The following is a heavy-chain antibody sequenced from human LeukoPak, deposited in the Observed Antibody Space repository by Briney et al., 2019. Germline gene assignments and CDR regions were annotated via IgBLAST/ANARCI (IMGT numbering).Heavy chain of an antibody. D-gene: IGHD3-3*01. J-gene: IGHJ4*02. CDR2: IIPIFGTA. Sequence: ASVKVSCKASGGTFSSYAISWVRQAPGQGLEWMGGIIPIFGTANYAQKFQGRVTITADESTSTAYMELNSLRSEDTAVYYCARESVDFWSGYRLYYFDYWGQGTLVTVSS. CDR3: ARESVDFWSGYRLYYFDY. CDR1: GGTFSSYA. V-gene: IGHV1-69*13.